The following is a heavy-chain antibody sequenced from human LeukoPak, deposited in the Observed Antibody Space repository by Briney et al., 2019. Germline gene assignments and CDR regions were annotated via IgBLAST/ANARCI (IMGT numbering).Heavy chain of an antibody. Sequence: SQTLSLTCTVSGGSISSGDYYWGWIRQPPGKGLEWIGSIYYSGSTYYNPSLKSRVTISVDTSKNQFSLKLSSVTAADTAVYYCARPLLSPRGWFDPWGQGTLVTVSS. CDR3: ARPLLSPRGWFDP. CDR2: IYYSGST. D-gene: IGHD3-10*01. V-gene: IGHV4-39*01. CDR1: GGSISSGDYY. J-gene: IGHJ5*02.